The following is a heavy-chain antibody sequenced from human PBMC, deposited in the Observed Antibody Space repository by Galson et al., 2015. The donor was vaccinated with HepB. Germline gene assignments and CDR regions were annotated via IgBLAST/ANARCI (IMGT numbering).Heavy chain of an antibody. CDR2: ISAYNGNT. CDR1: GYTFTSYG. V-gene: IGHV1-18*01. D-gene: IGHD6-13*01. Sequence: SVKVSCKASGYTFTSYGISWVRQAPGQGLEWMGWISAYNGNTNYAQKPQGRVTMTTDTSTSTAYMELRSLRSDDTAVYYCARLQPYSYSSSYLDYWGQGTLVTVSS. CDR3: ARLQPYSYSSSYLDY. J-gene: IGHJ4*02.